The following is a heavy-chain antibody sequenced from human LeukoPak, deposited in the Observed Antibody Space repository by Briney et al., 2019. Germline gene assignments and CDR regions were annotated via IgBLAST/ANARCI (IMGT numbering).Heavy chain of an antibody. D-gene: IGHD3-3*01. CDR1: GGSISSSSYY. CDR3: ARSPKTYYDFWTGFWGFDY. CDR2: IYYSGST. J-gene: IGHJ4*02. Sequence: KPSETLSLTCTVSGGSISSSSYYWGWIRQPPGKGLEWIGSIYYSGSTYYNPSLKSRVTISVDTSKNQFSLKLSSVTAADTAVYYCARSPKTYYDFWTGFWGFDYWGQGTLVTVSS. V-gene: IGHV4-39*07.